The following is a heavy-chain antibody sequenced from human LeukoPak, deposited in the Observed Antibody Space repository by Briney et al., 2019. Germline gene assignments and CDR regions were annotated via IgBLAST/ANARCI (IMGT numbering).Heavy chain of an antibody. D-gene: IGHD5-18*01. J-gene: IGHJ4*02. CDR3: VSPRGFSYGYFDY. CDR1: GGSISSSSAY. CDR2: IYYSKNT. Sequence: SETLSLTCTVSGGSISSSSAYWGWIRQPPGKGLEWIGSIYYSKNTYYNRSLKSRFTISAETSKNQFSPTLGSVSATDTAVYYCVSPRGFSYGYFDYWGQGTLVSVSS. V-gene: IGHV4-39*01.